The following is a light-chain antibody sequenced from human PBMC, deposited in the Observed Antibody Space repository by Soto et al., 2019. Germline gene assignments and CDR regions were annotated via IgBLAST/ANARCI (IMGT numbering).Light chain of an antibody. J-gene: IGKJ1*01. V-gene: IGKV3D-15*01. CDR3: QQYTNLPSP. Sequence: VSVSQGHRARLSCWASQIVSSNLAWYQQKPGQAPRLLIYGASTRATGIPARFSGSGSGTEFTLTISSLQSEDFAVYYCQQYTNLPSPFGQGTKVAIK. CDR1: QIVSSN. CDR2: GAS.